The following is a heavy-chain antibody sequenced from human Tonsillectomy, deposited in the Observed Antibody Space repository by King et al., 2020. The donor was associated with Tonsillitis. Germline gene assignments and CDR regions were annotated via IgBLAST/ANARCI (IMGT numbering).Heavy chain of an antibody. J-gene: IGHJ4*02. V-gene: IGHV3-23*03. CDR2: SYGGDSISIT. Sequence: VQLVESGGGLVQPGGSLRLSCEASGFTFSSYAMTWVRQAPGKGLEWVSVSYGGDSISITYYADSVKGRFTISRDNSKNMLYLQMSSLRAEDTAVYYCATHPYSNNCHYFDFWGQGNLVTVSS. CDR1: GFTFSSYA. CDR3: ATHPYSNNCHYFDF. D-gene: IGHD1-26*01.